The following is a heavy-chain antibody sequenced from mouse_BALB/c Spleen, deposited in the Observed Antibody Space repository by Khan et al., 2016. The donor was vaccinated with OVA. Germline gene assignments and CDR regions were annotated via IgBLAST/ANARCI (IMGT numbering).Heavy chain of an antibody. D-gene: IGHD1-1*01. CDR1: GISITSGNYR. V-gene: IGHV3-5*02. CDR3: ARDYGSLYWYFDV. Sequence: EVQLQESGPGLVKPSQTVSLTCTVTGISITSGNYRWSWIRQFPGNKLEWIGNIYYSATVTYNPSLTSRTTITRDTPKNQFFLEMNSLTAEDTATYYGARDYGSLYWYFDVWGAGTTVTVSS. CDR2: IYYSATV. J-gene: IGHJ1*01.